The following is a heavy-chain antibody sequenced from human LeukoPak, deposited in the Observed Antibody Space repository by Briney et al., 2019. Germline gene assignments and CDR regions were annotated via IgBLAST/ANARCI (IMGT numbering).Heavy chain of an antibody. J-gene: IGHJ5*02. Sequence: SETLSLTCTVSGGSISSGSYYWSWIRQPAGKGLEWIGRIYTSGSTNYNPSLKSLVTISVDTSKNQFSLKLSSVTAADTAVYYCARAYDFWSGRSFYNWFDPWGQGTLVTVSS. CDR3: ARAYDFWSGRSFYNWFDP. CDR2: IYTSGST. CDR1: GGSISSGSYY. V-gene: IGHV4-61*02. D-gene: IGHD3-3*01.